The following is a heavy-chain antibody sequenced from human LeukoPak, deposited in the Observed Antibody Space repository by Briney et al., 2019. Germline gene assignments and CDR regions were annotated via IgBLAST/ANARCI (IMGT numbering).Heavy chain of an antibody. Sequence: AGSLTLSCAASGFTFSNAWMSWVRQAPGKGLEWVGRIKSKTDGGTTDYAASVIGIITVSRDDSKNTLYLQMNSLKTEDTAVYYCTRDFWGTHGAPGYRGWGTLATVSS. V-gene: IGHV3-15*01. CDR1: GFTFSNAW. J-gene: IGHJ4*02. D-gene: IGHD2-8*01. CDR3: TRDFWGTHGAPGY. CDR2: IKSKTDGGTT.